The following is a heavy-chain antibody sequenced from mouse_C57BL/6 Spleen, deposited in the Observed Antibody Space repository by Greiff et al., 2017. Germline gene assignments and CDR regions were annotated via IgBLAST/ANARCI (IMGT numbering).Heavy chain of an antibody. V-gene: IGHV5-16*01. CDR2: INYDGSST. Sequence: EVKLVESEGGLVQPGSSMKLSCTASGFTFSDYYMAWVRQVPEKGLEWVANINYDGSSTYYLDSLKSRFIISRDNAKNILYLQMSSLKSEDTATYYCAREEEGYDGAWFAYWGQGTLVTVSA. D-gene: IGHD2-2*01. J-gene: IGHJ3*01. CDR3: AREEEGYDGAWFAY. CDR1: GFTFSDYY.